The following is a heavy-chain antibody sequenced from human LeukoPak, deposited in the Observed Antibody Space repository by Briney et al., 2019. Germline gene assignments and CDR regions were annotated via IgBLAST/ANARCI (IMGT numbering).Heavy chain of an antibody. CDR1: GGSISSSSYY. CDR2: IYTSGST. V-gene: IGHV4-61*02. CDR3: AREVVTMVRGVIRVAYYYYMGV. Sequence: SETLSLTCTVSGGSISSSSYYWSWIRQPAGKGLEWIGRIYTSGSTNYNPSLKSRVTMSVDTSKNQFSLKLSSVTAADTAVYYCAREVVTMVRGVIRVAYYYYMGVWGKGTTVTISS. J-gene: IGHJ6*03. D-gene: IGHD3-10*01.